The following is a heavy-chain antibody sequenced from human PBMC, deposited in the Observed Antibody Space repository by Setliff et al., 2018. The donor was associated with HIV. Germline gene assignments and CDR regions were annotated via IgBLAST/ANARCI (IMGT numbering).Heavy chain of an antibody. D-gene: IGHD2-2*03. J-gene: IGHJ6*04. Sequence: GGSLRLSCAASGFTFSSYSMNWVRQAPGKGLEWVSCISSSTRYIYYADSVKGRFTISRDNAKNSLYLQISSLRAEDTAVYYCARDHGFCGNSGCYRAYYYYFYNMDVWGKGTTVTVSS. CDR3: ARDHGFCGNSGCYRAYYYYFYNMDV. V-gene: IGHV3-21*01. CDR2: ISSSTRYI. CDR1: GFTFSSYS.